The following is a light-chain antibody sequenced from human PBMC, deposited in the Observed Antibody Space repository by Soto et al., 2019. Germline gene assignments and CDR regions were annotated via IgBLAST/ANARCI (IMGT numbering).Light chain of an antibody. J-gene: IGLJ2*01. Sequence: QSALTQPASVSGSPGQSITISCTGTSSDVGGYNYVSWYQQHPGKAPKLMISDVSNRPSGVSNRFSGSKSGNTASLTISGLQAEDDADYYCSSYTSSSTYVVFGGGTKLTVL. CDR1: SSDVGGYNY. CDR3: SSYTSSSTYVV. CDR2: DVS. V-gene: IGLV2-14*01.